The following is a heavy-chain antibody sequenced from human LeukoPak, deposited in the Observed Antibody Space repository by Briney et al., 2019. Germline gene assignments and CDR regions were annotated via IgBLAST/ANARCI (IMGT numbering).Heavy chain of an antibody. D-gene: IGHD3-22*01. CDR3: ARHTYYYDSSGYYPDAFDI. Sequence: GESLKISCKGSGYSFTRYWIGWVRQMPGKGLEWMGIIYPGDSDTRYSPSFQGQVTISADKSISTAYLQWSSLKASDTAMHYCARHTYYYDSSGYYPDAFDIWGQGTMVTVSS. CDR2: IYPGDSDT. V-gene: IGHV5-51*01. CDR1: GYSFTRYW. J-gene: IGHJ3*02.